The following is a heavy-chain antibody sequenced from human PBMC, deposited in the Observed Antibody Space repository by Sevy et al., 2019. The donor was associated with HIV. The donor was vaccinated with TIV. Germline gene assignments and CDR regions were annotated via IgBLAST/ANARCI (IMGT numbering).Heavy chain of an antibody. Sequence: ASVKVSCKASGYTFTGYYMHWVRQAPGQGLEWMGRINPNSGGTNYAQKFQGRVTMTRYTYISTAYMELSRLGSDDTAVYYCARAGIGILTYCGGDGYPTVYWGQGTLVTVSS. V-gene: IGHV1-2*06. J-gene: IGHJ4*02. CDR2: INPNSGGT. D-gene: IGHD2-21*02. CDR3: ARAGIGILTYCGGDGYPTVY. CDR1: GYTFTGYY.